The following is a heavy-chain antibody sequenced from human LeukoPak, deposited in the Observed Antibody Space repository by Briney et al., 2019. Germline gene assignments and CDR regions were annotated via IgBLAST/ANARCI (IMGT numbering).Heavy chain of an antibody. CDR2: ISSSSSYI. D-gene: IGHD3-10*01. CDR3: AKGSPRITMVRGVIGHFDY. V-gene: IGHV3-21*04. J-gene: IGHJ4*02. CDR1: GFTFSDYS. Sequence: GGSLRLSCAASGFTFSDYSMNWVRQAPGKGLEWVSSISSSSSYIYYADSLKGRFTISSDNAKNSLYLQMNSLRAEDTALYYCAKGSPRITMVRGVIGHFDYWGQGTLVTVSS.